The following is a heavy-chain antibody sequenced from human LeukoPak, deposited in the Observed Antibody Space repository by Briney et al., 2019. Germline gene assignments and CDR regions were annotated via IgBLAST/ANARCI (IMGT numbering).Heavy chain of an antibody. CDR1: DGSISNYY. CDR3: ARGLVGTTGEQNWFDP. Sequence: SETLSLTCTVSDGSISNYYWSWIRQSAGKGLEWIGRIYASGSTNYNPSLKSRVTISLDKSKNQFSLKLTSMTAADTAVYHCARGLVGTTGEQNWFDPWGQGTLVTVSS. CDR2: IYASGST. D-gene: IGHD1-26*01. J-gene: IGHJ5*02. V-gene: IGHV4-4*07.